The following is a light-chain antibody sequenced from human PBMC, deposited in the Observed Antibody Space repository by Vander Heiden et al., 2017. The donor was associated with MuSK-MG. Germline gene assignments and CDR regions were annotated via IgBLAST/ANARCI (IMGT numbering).Light chain of an antibody. Sequence: HSGLTQPPSASGTPGQGVTISCSGSSSHIGSNPVNWYQQLPGAAPQLLIYTSIQRPSGVPDRCSGSKSGTTASLAISGLQSEDEADYYCAAWDDRLSDVLFGGGTKLTVL. CDR3: AAWDDRLSDVL. J-gene: IGLJ2*01. V-gene: IGLV1-44*01. CDR2: TSI. CDR1: SSHIGSNP.